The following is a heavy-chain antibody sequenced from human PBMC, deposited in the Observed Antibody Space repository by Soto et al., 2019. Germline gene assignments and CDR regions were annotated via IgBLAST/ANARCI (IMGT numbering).Heavy chain of an antibody. CDR1: GGSISSGGYY. CDR2: IYYSGST. Sequence: SETLSLTCTVSGGSISSGGYYWSWIRQHPGKGLEWIGYIYYSGSTNYNPSLKSRVTISVDTSKNQFSLKLSSVTAADTAVYYCARARRKYYFDYWGQGTLVTVSS. V-gene: IGHV4-61*08. J-gene: IGHJ4*02. CDR3: ARARRKYYFDY. D-gene: IGHD6-6*01.